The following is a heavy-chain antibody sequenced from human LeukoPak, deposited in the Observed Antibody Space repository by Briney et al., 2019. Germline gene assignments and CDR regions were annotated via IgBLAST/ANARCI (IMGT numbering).Heavy chain of an antibody. Sequence: GGSLRLSCAASGFTFSNYAMTWVRQAPEKGLEWVSGISGSGGSTYYADSVKGRFIISRDNSKNTLYLHMNSLTAEDTAIYYCAKTRCTDDTCSYRVWNFDYWGQGTLVTVSS. V-gene: IGHV3-23*01. D-gene: IGHD3-22*01. CDR1: GFTFSNYA. CDR2: ISGSGGST. J-gene: IGHJ4*02. CDR3: AKTRCTDDTCSYRVWNFDY.